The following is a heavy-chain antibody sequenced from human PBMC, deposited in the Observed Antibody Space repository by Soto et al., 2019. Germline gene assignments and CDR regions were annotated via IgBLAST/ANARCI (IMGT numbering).Heavy chain of an antibody. CDR3: ARDLGGYHLYGPDS. CDR1: GNTFSYSA. J-gene: IGHJ4*02. V-gene: IGHV1-2*02. CDR2: INLNLGNT. Sequence: GASVKVSCRASGNTFSYSALHLLLQAPGQGHEWMGWINLNLGNTKYAQKFQGRVTMTWDTSMKTAYMELTRLKSDDTAMYFCARDLGGYHLYGPDSWGQGTLVTVSS. D-gene: IGHD5-12*01.